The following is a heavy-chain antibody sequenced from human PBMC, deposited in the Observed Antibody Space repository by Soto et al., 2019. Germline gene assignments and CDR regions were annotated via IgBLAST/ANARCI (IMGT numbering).Heavy chain of an antibody. V-gene: IGHV4-34*01. D-gene: IGHD6-6*01. CDR1: GGSFSGYY. J-gene: IGHJ4*02. CDR3: ARGRRQLFTQTETANASQSYDY. CDR2: INHSGST. Sequence: PSETLSLTCAVYGGSFSGYYWSWIRQPPGKGLEWIGEINHSGSTNYNPSLKSRVTISVDTSKNQFSLKLSSVTAADTAVYYCARGRRQLFTQTETANASQSYDYWGQGTLVTVSS.